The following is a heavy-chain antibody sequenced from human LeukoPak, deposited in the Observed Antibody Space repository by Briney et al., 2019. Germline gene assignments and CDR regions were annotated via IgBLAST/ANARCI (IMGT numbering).Heavy chain of an antibody. Sequence: SGPTLVKPTQTLTLTCTLSGLSLNTAGVGVGWIRQPPGKALEWLALIYWDDDKRYNPSLKTGLTITKDTSKNQVVLTVTNMDPVDTATYYCAKAGYGSGSYLRYYYYGMDVWGQGTTVTVSS. CDR3: AKAGYGSGSYLRYYYYGMDV. V-gene: IGHV2-5*02. CDR2: IYWDDDK. CDR1: GLSLNTAGVG. J-gene: IGHJ6*02. D-gene: IGHD3-10*01.